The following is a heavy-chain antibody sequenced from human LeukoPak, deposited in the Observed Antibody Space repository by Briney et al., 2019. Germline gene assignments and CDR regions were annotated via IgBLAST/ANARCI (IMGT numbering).Heavy chain of an antibody. CDR1: GYTFTSYY. Sequence: ASVKVSCKASGYTFTSYYMHWVRQAPGQGLEWMGIINPSGGSTSYAQKFQGRVTMTRDMSTITVYMELSSLRSEDTAVYYCARDRFITGTTGYFDYWGQGTLVTVSS. V-gene: IGHV1-46*01. J-gene: IGHJ4*02. D-gene: IGHD1-7*01. CDR2: INPSGGST. CDR3: ARDRFITGTTGYFDY.